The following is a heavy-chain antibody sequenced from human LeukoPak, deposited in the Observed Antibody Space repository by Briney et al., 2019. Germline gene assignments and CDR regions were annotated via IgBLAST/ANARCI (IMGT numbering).Heavy chain of an antibody. Sequence: GASVKVSCKSSGYTFTNYYIHWVRQAPGQGLEWMGIINPSGGSTTYAQGFQDRVTMTRDASTSTVYMELSSLTSEDTAVYYCARDAIENYDFWSDSYYFFDYWGQGTLVTVSS. CDR1: GYTFTNYY. J-gene: IGHJ4*02. V-gene: IGHV1-46*01. CDR3: ARDAIENYDFWSDSYYFFDY. D-gene: IGHD3-3*01. CDR2: INPSGGST.